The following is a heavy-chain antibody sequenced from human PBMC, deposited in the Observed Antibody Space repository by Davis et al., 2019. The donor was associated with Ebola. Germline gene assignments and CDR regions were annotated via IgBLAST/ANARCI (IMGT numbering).Heavy chain of an antibody. Sequence: GESLKISCAASGFTLTNYAMTWVRQAPGKGLEWVSGISGSGGTTYYADSVKGRFTISRDNSKNTLYLQINSLRAEDTAVYYCARSPHQSPYWGQGTLVTVSS. CDR1: GFTLTNYA. V-gene: IGHV3-23*01. CDR3: ARSPHQSPY. CDR2: ISGSGGTT. J-gene: IGHJ4*02.